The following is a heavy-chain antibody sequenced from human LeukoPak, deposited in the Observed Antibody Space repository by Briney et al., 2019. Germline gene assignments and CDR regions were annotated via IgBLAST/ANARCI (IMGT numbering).Heavy chain of an antibody. CDR3: ARDSPPPRQQLAYHNWFDP. CDR2: IYTSGST. V-gene: IGHV4-4*07. CDR1: GGSISSTNYY. D-gene: IGHD6-13*01. Sequence: SETLSLTCAVSGGSISSTNYYWSWIRQPAGKGLEWIGRIYTSGSTNYNPSLKSRVTMSVDTSKNQFSLKLSSVTAADTAVYYCARDSPPPRQQLAYHNWFDPWGQGTLVTVSS. J-gene: IGHJ5*02.